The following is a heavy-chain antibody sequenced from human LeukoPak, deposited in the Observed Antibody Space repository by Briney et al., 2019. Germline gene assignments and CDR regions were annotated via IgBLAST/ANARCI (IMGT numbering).Heavy chain of an antibody. Sequence: GASVKVSCMASGYTFTNYSTSWVRQAPGQGLEWMGWISAYNGYTNYAQKLQGRVTMTTDTSTGTAYMELRSLRSDDTAVYYCSRFYYGSGSYYYFDYWGQGTLVTVSS. CDR3: SRFYYGSGSYYYFDY. J-gene: IGHJ4*02. V-gene: IGHV1-18*01. CDR1: GYTFTNYS. D-gene: IGHD3-10*01. CDR2: ISAYNGYT.